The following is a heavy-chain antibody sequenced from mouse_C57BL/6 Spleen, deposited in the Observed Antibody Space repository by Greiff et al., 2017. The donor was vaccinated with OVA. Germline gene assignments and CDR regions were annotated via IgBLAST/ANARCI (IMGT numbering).Heavy chain of an antibody. CDR3: AREGTHWYFDV. D-gene: IGHD3-3*01. V-gene: IGHV5-4*01. CDR2: LSDGGSYT. Sequence: EVKVVESGGGLVKPGGSLKLSCAASGFTFSSYAMSWVRQTPEQRLEWVATLSDGGSYTYYPDNVKGRFTISRDNAKNNLYLQMSHLTSEDTAMYYCAREGTHWYFDVWGTGTTVTVSS. CDR1: GFTFSSYA. J-gene: IGHJ1*03.